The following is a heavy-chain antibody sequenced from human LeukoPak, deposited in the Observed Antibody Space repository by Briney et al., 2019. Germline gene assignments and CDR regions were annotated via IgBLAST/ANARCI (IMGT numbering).Heavy chain of an antibody. V-gene: IGHV3-21*01. J-gene: IGHJ6*02. CDR2: ISSSSYI. CDR3: ARSQGYCSGGSCYPGYYGMDV. Sequence: PGGSLRLSCAASGFTFSSYSMNWVRQAPGKGLEWVSSISSSSYIYYADSVKGRFTISRDNAKNSLYLQMNSLRAEDTAVYYCARSQGYCSGGSCYPGYYGMDVWGQGTTVTVSS. D-gene: IGHD2-15*01. CDR1: GFTFSSYS.